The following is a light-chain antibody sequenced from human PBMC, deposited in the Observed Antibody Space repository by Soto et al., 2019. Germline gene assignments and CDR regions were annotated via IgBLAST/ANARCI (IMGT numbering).Light chain of an antibody. CDR3: QHYNDWPMYS. J-gene: IGKJ2*01. CDR2: DAS. CDR1: QTINSN. V-gene: IGKV3-15*01. Sequence: EIVLTQSPGTLSVSPGERATLSCRASQTINSNLAWYQHKPGQAPRLLIYDASTRAAGIPARFSGSGSGTEFTLTISSLQSEDFALYYCQHYNDWPMYSFGQGTKVDIK.